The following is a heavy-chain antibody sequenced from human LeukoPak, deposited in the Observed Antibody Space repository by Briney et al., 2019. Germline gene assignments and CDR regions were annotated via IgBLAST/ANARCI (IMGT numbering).Heavy chain of an antibody. D-gene: IGHD1-14*01. J-gene: IGHJ4*02. V-gene: IGHV3-23*01. CDR1: GFTFSTNG. CDR2: ISGSGGT. CDR3: AKTGPNYFDY. Sequence: PGGSLRLSCAASGFTFSTNGMTWVRQAPGKGLECVSAISGSGGTLYADSVKGRFTISRDNSKNTLYLQMNSLRAEDTAVYYCAKTGPNYFDYWGQGTLVTVSS.